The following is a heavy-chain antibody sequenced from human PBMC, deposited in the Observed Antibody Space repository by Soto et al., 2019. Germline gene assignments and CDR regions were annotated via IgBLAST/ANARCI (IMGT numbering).Heavy chain of an antibody. CDR3: VSRGDRYCDDPSCSTDV. V-gene: IGHV5-10-1*01. CDR2: IEPSDSYT. D-gene: IGHD2-15*01. Sequence: PAESLTTSCKIPGYTFPNFGITWVPQMPGKGLEWMGRIEPSDSYTDYGPSFQGHVSISVDNSINTAYLQWRSLKASDTGVYYCVSRGDRYCDDPSCSTDVWGQGTLVTVSS. J-gene: IGHJ4*02. CDR1: GYTFPNFG.